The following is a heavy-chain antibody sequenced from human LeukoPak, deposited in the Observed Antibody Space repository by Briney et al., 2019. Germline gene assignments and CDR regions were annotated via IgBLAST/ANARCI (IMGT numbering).Heavy chain of an antibody. V-gene: IGHV1-69*05. CDR2: IIPIFGTA. CDR1: GGTFSSYA. J-gene: IGHJ4*02. Sequence: ASVKVSCKASGGTFSSYAISWVRQAPGQGLEWMGGIIPIFGTANYAQKLQGRVTMTTDTSTSTAYMELRSLRSDDTAVYYCARDSEVLLGAVAGIDYWGQGTLVTVSS. D-gene: IGHD6-19*01. CDR3: ARDSEVLLGAVAGIDY.